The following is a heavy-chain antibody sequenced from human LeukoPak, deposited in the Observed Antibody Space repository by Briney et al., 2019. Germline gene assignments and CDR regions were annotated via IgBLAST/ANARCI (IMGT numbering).Heavy chain of an antibody. V-gene: IGHV4-59*01. Sequence: SETLSLTCTVSGGSISSYYWSWIRQPPGKGLEWIGYIYYSGSSNYNPSLKSRVTMSVDTSKKQFSLRVSSVTAADTAVYYCARMEYYFDHWGQGTLVTVSS. J-gene: IGHJ4*02. CDR2: IYYSGSS. CDR3: ARMEYYFDH. D-gene: IGHD3-3*01. CDR1: GGSISSYY.